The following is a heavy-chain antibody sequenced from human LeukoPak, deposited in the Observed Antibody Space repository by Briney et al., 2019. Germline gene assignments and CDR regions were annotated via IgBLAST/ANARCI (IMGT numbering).Heavy chain of an antibody. V-gene: IGHV1-18*01. D-gene: IGHD4-17*01. CDR3: ARRAATVTPFDY. Sequence: ASVNVSCKASGYTFTRYGISWVRQAPGQGLEWMGWISAYNGNTNYAQKLQGRVTMTTDTSTSTAYMELRSLRSDDTAVYYCARRAATVTPFDYWGQGTLVTVSS. CDR2: ISAYNGNT. J-gene: IGHJ4*02. CDR1: GYTFTRYG.